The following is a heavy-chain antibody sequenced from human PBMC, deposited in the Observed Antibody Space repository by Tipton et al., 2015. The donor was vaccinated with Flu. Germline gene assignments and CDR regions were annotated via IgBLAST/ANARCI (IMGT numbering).Heavy chain of an antibody. J-gene: IGHJ1*01. CDR3: ARYGTYDGSRYFQH. V-gene: IGHV4-4*07. CDR1: GGSLSGYY. D-gene: IGHD1-26*01. Sequence: TLSLTCTVSGGSLSGYYWSWIRQPAGKGLEWIGRIYTGGSSYYNPSLKSRVTMSVDTSKNQFSLKLSSVTAADTAVYYCARYGTYDGSRYFQHWGQGTLVTVSS. CDR2: IYTGGSS.